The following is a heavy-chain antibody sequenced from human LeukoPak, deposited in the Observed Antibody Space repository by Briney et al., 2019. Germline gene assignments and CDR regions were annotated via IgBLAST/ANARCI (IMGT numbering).Heavy chain of an antibody. D-gene: IGHD6-6*01. CDR3: ARAVHSSSGYGMDV. J-gene: IGHJ6*02. CDR1: GYTFTIYD. V-gene: IGHV1-8*01. CDR2: MNPNSGKT. Sequence: ASVKVSCKASGYTFTIYDINWVRQAPGQGLEWMGWMNPNSGKTGYAQKFQGRLTMTSNTSISTAYMELSSLRSEDTAVYYCARAVHSSSGYGMDVWGQGPTVTVSS.